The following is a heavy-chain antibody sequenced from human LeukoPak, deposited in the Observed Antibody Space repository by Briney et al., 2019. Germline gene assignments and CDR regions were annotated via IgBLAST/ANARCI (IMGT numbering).Heavy chain of an antibody. CDR3: ARSAGTWFDP. D-gene: IGHD1-1*01. Sequence: GGPLRFSCAASGFTCSSYERNWVRQAPRKRQEWVSYISSSGSTIYYADSVKGRFTISRDNAKNSLYLQMNSLRVEDTAVYYCARSAGTWFDPWGQGTLVTVSS. CDR1: GFTCSSYE. J-gene: IGHJ5*02. V-gene: IGHV3-48*03. CDR2: ISSSGSTI.